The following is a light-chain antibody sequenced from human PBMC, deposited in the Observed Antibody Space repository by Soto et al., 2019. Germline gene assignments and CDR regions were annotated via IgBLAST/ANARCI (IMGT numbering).Light chain of an antibody. CDR1: QGLSSD. V-gene: IGKV1-6*01. Sequence: IRMTQSPAALSAKIGDRVTITCRASQGLSSDLAWYQQKPGKVPKLLIYAASTLQSGVPSRFSGSGSGTDFTLTISSLQPEDFATYYCLQDSNYPRPFGQGTKVAI. CDR2: AAS. CDR3: LQDSNYPRP. J-gene: IGKJ1*01.